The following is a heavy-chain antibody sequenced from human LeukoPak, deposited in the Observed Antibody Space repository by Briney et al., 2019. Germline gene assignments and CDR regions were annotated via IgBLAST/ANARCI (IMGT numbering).Heavy chain of an antibody. J-gene: IGHJ4*02. V-gene: IGHV3-53*01. CDR2: IYSDNT. CDR3: AKTMEMATIAGLSGY. Sequence: GGSLRLSCTVSGFTVSSNSMSWVRQAPGKGLEWVSFIYSDNTHYSDSVKGRFTISRDNSKNTLYLQMNSLRAEDTAVYYCAKTMEMATIAGLSGYWGQGTLVTVSS. D-gene: IGHD5-24*01. CDR1: GFTVSSNS.